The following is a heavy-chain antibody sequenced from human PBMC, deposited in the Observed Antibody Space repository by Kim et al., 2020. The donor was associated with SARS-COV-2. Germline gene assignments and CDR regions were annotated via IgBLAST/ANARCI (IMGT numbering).Heavy chain of an antibody. D-gene: IGHD5-18*01. Sequence: GGSLRLSCEASGFSLSNYWMSWVRQAPGKGLEWVANLRYEGSAKFYADSVKGRFTISRDSAQNSLFLHMSSLGAADSAPYYCARSISDTESPRIGIYF. CDR3: ARSISDTESPRIGIYF. V-gene: IGHV3-7*01. J-gene: IGHJ1*01. CDR1: GFSLSNYW. CDR2: LRYEGSAK.